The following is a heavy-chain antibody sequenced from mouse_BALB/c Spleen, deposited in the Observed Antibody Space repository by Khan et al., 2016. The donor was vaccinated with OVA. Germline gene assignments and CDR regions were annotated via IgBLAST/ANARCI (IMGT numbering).Heavy chain of an antibody. CDR2: ISYSGRT. V-gene: IGHV3-2*02. D-gene: IGHD1-1*01. Sequence: EVKLEVSGPGLVKPSQSLSLTCTVTGYSITSDYAWNWIRQFPGNKLEWMGYISYSGRTSYNPSLKSRISITRDTSKKQFFQQLNSVTTEDTATYYCARSVTITTVVATDFDYWGQGTTLTVSS. CDR1: GYSITSDYA. J-gene: IGHJ2*01. CDR3: ARSVTITTVVATDFDY.